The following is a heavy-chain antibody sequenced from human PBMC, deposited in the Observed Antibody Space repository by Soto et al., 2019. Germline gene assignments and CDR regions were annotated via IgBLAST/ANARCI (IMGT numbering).Heavy chain of an antibody. CDR1: GFTFSSYG. Sequence: PGGSLRLSCAASGFTFSSYGMHWVRQAPGKGLEWVAVIWYDGSNKYYADSVKGRFTISRDNSKNTLYLQMNSLRAEDTAVYYCARNGLVRGVFSHFDYWGQGTLVTVSS. CDR2: IWYDGSNK. V-gene: IGHV3-33*01. CDR3: ARNGLVRGVFSHFDY. J-gene: IGHJ4*02. D-gene: IGHD3-10*01.